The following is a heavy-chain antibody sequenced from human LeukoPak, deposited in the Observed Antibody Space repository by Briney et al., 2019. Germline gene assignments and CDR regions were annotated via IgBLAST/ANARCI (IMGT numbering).Heavy chain of an antibody. CDR2: INGGGVNT. V-gene: IGHV3-23*01. J-gene: IGHJ4*02. Sequence: GGSLRLSCAASGFTFNIYAMSWVRQAPGKGLEWVSSINGGGVNTYYADSVKGRFTISRDNSKNTLYLQMNSLRAEDTAVYYCAKFPSTSGFYSWGQGTLVTVPS. CDR1: GFTFNIYA. D-gene: IGHD2-15*01. CDR3: AKFPSTSGFYS.